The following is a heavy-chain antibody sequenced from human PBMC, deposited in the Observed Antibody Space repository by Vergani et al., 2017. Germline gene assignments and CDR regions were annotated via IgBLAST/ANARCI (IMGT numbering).Heavy chain of an antibody. D-gene: IGHD3-16*01. Sequence: QVQLLESGGGVVQRGGSLRLSCATSGFTLSNYDMQWIRQGPGKGLEFVAFIQFDGSNQYYADSGKGRFTLSRDFSKNTLYLQINSLRTDDTATYYCAKHFRGWGSDYWGQGTQVIVSS. V-gene: IGHV3-30*02. CDR1: GFTLSNYD. CDR2: IQFDGSNQ. J-gene: IGHJ4*02. CDR3: AKHFRGWGSDY.